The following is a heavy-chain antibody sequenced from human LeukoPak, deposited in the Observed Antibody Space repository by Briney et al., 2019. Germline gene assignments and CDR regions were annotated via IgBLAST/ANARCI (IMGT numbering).Heavy chain of an antibody. CDR1: GGTLSSYA. CDR3: ARDQGIGDASDI. Sequence: GASVKVSCKASGGTLSSYAISWVRQAPGQGLEWMGRINVILDTANYAQKFQGRVTIIADISTSTSYMELSSLRSEDTAVYYCARDQGIGDASDIWGQGTMVTVSS. J-gene: IGHJ3*02. CDR2: INVILDTA. V-gene: IGHV1-69*04.